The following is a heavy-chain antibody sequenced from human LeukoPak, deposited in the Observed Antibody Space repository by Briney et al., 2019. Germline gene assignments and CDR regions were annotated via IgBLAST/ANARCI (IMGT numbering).Heavy chain of an antibody. D-gene: IGHD3-10*01. CDR1: GGSFSGYY. CDR2: INHSGST. J-gene: IGHJ4*02. Sequence: SETLSLTYAVYGGSFSGYYWSWIRQPPGKGLEWIGEINHSGSTNYNPSLKSRVTISVDTSKNQFSLKLSSVTAADTAVYYFARLPTIYGSGSYWGFDYWGQGTLVTVSS. V-gene: IGHV4-34*01. CDR3: ARLPTIYGSGSYWGFDY.